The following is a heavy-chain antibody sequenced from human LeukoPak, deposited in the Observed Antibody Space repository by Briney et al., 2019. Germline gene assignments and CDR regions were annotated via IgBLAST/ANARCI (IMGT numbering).Heavy chain of an antibody. CDR2: INGSSSYI. CDR3: ARDLAVAGIDY. CDR1: GFTFSSYS. Sequence: GGSLRLSCAASGFTFSSYSMNWVRQAPGKGLEWVSSINGSSSYIYYADSVKGRFTISRDNAKNSLYLQMNSLRAGDTAVYYCARDLAVAGIDYWGQGTLVTVSS. V-gene: IGHV3-21*01. J-gene: IGHJ4*02. D-gene: IGHD6-19*01.